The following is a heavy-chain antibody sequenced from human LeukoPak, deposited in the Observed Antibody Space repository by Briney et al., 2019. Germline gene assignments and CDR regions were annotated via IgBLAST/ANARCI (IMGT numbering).Heavy chain of an antibody. CDR1: GLTFSSYE. CDR2: ISSTSSTI. CDR3: ARGGYSSSLGLDY. J-gene: IGHJ4*02. V-gene: IGHV3-48*01. D-gene: IGHD6-6*01. Sequence: GGSLRLSCAASGLTFSSYEMNWVRQAPGKGLEWVSYISSTSSTIYYADSVKGRFTISRDNAKNSPYLQMNSLRAEDTAVYYCARGGYSSSLGLDYWGQGTLVTVSS.